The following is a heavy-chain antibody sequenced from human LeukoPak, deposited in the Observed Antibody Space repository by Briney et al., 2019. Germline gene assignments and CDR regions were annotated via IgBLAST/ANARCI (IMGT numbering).Heavy chain of an antibody. V-gene: IGHV4-39*07. Sequence: TSGTLSLTCTVSGGSISSSNYYWGWIRQPPWKGLQWIGSIYHSGSTYYNPSLKSRVTISVDTSKNQFSLKLSSVTAADTAVYYCSRKRWFGELFLFDYWGQGTLVTVSS. CDR3: SRKRWFGELFLFDY. J-gene: IGHJ4*02. CDR2: IYHSGST. CDR1: GGSISSSNYY. D-gene: IGHD3-10*01.